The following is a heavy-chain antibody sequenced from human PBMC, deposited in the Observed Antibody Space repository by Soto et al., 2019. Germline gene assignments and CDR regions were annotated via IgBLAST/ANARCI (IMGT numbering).Heavy chain of an antibody. CDR1: GYTFTSYD. CDR3: ASIYCSSTSCVFDY. Sequence: ASVEVSCKASGYTFTSYDINWVRQATGQGLEWMGWMNPNSGNTGYAQKFQGRVTMTRNTSISTAYMELSSLRSEDTAVYYCASIYCSSTSCVFDYWGQGTLVTVS. J-gene: IGHJ4*02. CDR2: MNPNSGNT. D-gene: IGHD2-2*01. V-gene: IGHV1-8*01.